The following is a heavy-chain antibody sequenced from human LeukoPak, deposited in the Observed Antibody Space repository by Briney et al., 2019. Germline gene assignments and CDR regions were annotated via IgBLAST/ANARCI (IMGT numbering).Heavy chain of an antibody. CDR2: IYHSGST. J-gene: IGHJ6*03. CDR1: GGSISTYY. CDR3: ARQAGYYYYYMDV. Sequence: SETLSHTCTISGGSISTYYWGWIRQPPGKGLEWIGSIYHSGSTYYNPSLKSRVTISVDTSKNQFSLKLSSVTAADTAVYYCARQAGYYYYYMDVWGKGTTVTVSS. V-gene: IGHV4-38-2*02.